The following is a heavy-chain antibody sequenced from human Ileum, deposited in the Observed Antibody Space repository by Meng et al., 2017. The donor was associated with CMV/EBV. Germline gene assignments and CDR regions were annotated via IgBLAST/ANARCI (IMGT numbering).Heavy chain of an antibody. CDR1: GFTFGDYA. Sequence: GESLKISCAGSGFTFGDYAMNWVRQAPGKGLEWVGFIRISAYGATTEYAASVKGRFTILRDDSKSVAYLQMSGLRTEDTAMYFCTRMTSISSGAWFDTWGEGTLVTVSS. CDR2: IRISAYGATT. D-gene: IGHD4-11*01. CDR3: TRMTSISSGAWFDT. V-gene: IGHV3-49*04. J-gene: IGHJ5*02.